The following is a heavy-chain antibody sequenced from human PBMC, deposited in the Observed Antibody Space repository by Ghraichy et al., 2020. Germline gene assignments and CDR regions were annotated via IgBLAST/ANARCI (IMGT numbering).Heavy chain of an antibody. D-gene: IGHD3-22*01. J-gene: IGHJ5*02. CDR2: INPNSGGT. V-gene: IGHV1-2*06. Sequence: ASVKVSCKASGYTFTGYYMHWVRQAPGQGLEWMGRINPNSGGTNYAQKFQGRVTMTRDTSISTAYMELSRLRSDDTAVYYCARAMIVVKGWFDPWGQGTLVTVSS. CDR3: ARAMIVVKGWFDP. CDR1: GYTFTGYY.